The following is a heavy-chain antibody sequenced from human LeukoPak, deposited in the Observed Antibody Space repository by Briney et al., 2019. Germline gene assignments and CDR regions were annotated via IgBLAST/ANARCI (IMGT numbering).Heavy chain of an antibody. CDR3: VRGCGRASCPYFFDS. CDR1: GFTFSSYW. CDR2: IRQDGSET. D-gene: IGHD2-2*01. V-gene: IGHV3-7*01. J-gene: IGHJ4*03. Sequence: PGGSLRLSCAASGFTFSSYWMSWVRQAPGKGLEWVATIRQDGSETHYVDSVKGRFTISRDNARNSLYLQVNSLRAEDTAVYYCVRGCGRASCPYFFDSWRHGSLVTVSS.